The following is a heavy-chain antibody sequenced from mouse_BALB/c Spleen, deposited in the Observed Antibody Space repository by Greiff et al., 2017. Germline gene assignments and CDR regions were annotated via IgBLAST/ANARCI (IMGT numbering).Heavy chain of an antibody. CDR2: INPSSGYT. CDR1: GYTFTSYT. CDR3: ARGAVPFAY. J-gene: IGHJ3*01. Sequence: QVQLKQSGADLARPGASVKMSCKASGYTFTSYTMHWVKQRPGQGLEWIGYINPSSGYTNYNQKFKDKATLTADKSSSTAYMQLSSLTSEDSAVYYCARGAVPFAYWGQGTLVTVSA. V-gene: IGHV1-4*01.